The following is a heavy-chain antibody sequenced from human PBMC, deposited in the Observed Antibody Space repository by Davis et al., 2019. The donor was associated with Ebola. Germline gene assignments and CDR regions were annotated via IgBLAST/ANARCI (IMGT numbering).Heavy chain of an antibody. CDR2: IYYSGST. J-gene: IGHJ4*02. CDR3: ARITWIHLFDY. Sequence: PSETLSLTCTVSGGSISSSSYYWGWIRQPPGKGLEWIGSIYYSGSTYYNPSLKSRVTISVDTSKNQFSLKLSSVTAADTAVYYCARITWIHLFDYWGQGTLVTVSS. CDR1: GGSISSSSYY. V-gene: IGHV4-39*01. D-gene: IGHD5-18*01.